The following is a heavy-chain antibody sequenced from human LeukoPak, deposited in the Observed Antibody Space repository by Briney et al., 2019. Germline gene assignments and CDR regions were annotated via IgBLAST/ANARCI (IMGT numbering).Heavy chain of an antibody. D-gene: IGHD3-16*01. CDR3: ANSGVMEYYGMDV. Sequence: QPGGSLRLSCAASGFTFSSYWMHWVRQAPGKGLVWVSRINSDGGSTSYADSVKGRFTISRDNAKNTLYLQMNSLRAEDTAVYYCANSGVMEYYGMDVWGQGTTVTVSS. V-gene: IGHV3-74*01. CDR2: INSDGGST. CDR1: GFTFSSYW. J-gene: IGHJ6*02.